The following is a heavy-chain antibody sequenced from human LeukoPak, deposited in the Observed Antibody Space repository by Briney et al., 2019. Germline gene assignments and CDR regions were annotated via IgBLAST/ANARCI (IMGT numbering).Heavy chain of an antibody. J-gene: IGHJ4*02. CDR3: ARVRYYYGSGSYYSFDY. CDR2: MNHRGSH. Sequence: SETLSLTCTVYVEPFSGYYWRWIRKPTGKGLEWLGEMNHRGSHNFNPPLKSRVTISVDTSKNQCSLKMSSATAADTAVYYCARVRYYYGSGSYYSFDYWGQGALVTVSS. V-gene: IGHV4-34*01. CDR1: VEPFSGYY. D-gene: IGHD3-10*01.